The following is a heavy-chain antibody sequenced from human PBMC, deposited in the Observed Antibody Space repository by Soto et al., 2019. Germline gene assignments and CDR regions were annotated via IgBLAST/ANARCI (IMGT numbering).Heavy chain of an antibody. CDR3: ARGYYGSGSYYNVNYYYYYMDA. D-gene: IGHD3-10*01. CDR2: IYYSGST. Sequence: PPETLSLTCTVSGGSISSYYWSWIRQPPGKGLEWIGYIYYSGSTNYNPSLKSRVTISVDTSKNQFSLKLSSVTAADTAVYYCARGYYGSGSYYNVNYYYYYMDAWGKGTTVTVSS. V-gene: IGHV4-59*01. J-gene: IGHJ6*03. CDR1: GGSISSYY.